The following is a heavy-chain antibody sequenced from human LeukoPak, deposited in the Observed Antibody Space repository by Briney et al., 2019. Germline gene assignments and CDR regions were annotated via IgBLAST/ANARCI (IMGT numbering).Heavy chain of an antibody. D-gene: IGHD6-19*01. J-gene: IGHJ4*02. Sequence: SVKVSCKASGGTFSSYAISWARQAPGQGLEWMGGIIPIFGTANYAQKFQGRVTITADESTSTAYMELSSLRSEDTAVYYCARSQYSSGWYPHFDYWGQGTLVTVSS. CDR2: IIPIFGTA. V-gene: IGHV1-69*13. CDR1: GGTFSSYA. CDR3: ARSQYSSGWYPHFDY.